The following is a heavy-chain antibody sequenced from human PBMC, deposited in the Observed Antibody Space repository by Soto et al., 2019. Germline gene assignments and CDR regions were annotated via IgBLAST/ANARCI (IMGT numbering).Heavy chain of an antibody. V-gene: IGHV3-23*01. D-gene: IGHD6-13*01. CDR3: AKDQLTAGGDYYYYYGMDV. CDR1: GFSFSSFA. Sequence: EVQLLESGGGLVQPGGSLRLSCEASGFSFSSFAMSWVRQVPGKGLEWVSGISGPGGGSYYADSVKGRFTISRDNSKNTLYLQMSSRRVEDTALYYCAKDQLTAGGDYYYYYGMDVWGRGTTVTVS. CDR2: ISGPGGGS. J-gene: IGHJ6*02.